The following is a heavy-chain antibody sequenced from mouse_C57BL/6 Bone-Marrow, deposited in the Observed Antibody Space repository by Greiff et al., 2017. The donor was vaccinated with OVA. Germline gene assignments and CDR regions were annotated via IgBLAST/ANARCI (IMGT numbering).Heavy chain of an antibody. CDR3: ASSLLRGVDY. D-gene: IGHD2-1*01. CDR2: ISSGSSTI. V-gene: IGHV5-17*01. Sequence: EVKLVESGGGLVKPGGSLKLSCAASGFTFSDYGMHWVRQAPEKGLEWVAYISSGSSTIYYADTVKGRFTISRDNAKNTLFLQMTRLRSEDTAMYYCASSLLRGVDYWGQGTTLTVSS. J-gene: IGHJ2*01. CDR1: GFTFSDYG.